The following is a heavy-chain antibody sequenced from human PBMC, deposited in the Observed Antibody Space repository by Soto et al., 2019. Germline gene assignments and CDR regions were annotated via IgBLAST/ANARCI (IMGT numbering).Heavy chain of an antibody. CDR2: IYYSGST. V-gene: IGHV4-61*01. CDR1: GGSVSSGSYY. J-gene: IGHJ4*02. D-gene: IGHD3-3*01. CDR3: ARAPYYDFWSGYSGGVFDY. Sequence: SETLSLTCTVSGGSVSSGSYYWSWIRQPPGKGLEWIGYIYYSGSTNYNPSLKSRVTISVDTSKNQFSLKLSSVTAADTAVYYCARAPYYDFWSGYSGGVFDYWGQGTLVTVSS.